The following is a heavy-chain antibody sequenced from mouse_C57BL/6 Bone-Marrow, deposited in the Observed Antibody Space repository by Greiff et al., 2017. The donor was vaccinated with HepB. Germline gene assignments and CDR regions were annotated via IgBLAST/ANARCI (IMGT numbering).Heavy chain of an antibody. D-gene: IGHD1-1*01. V-gene: IGHV14-4*01. J-gene: IGHJ3*01. CDR3: CYGSSYVWFAY. Sequence: EVMLVESGAELVRPGASVKLSCTASGFNIKDDYMHWVKQRPEQGLEWIGWIDPENGDTEYASKFQGKATITADTSSNTAYLQLSSLTSEDTAVYYCCYGSSYVWFAYWGQGTLVTVSA. CDR1: GFNIKDDY. CDR2: IDPENGDT.